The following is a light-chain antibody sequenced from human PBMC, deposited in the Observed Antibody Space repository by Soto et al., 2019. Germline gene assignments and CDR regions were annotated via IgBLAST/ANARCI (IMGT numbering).Light chain of an antibody. CDR1: QSVSSN. Sequence: EIVMMQSPATLSVSPGERATLSCRASQSVSSNLAWYQQKPGQAPRLLIYGASTRATGIAARFSGSGSGTEFTLTISSLQSEDFAVYYCQQYNSWPPNYTFGQGTKLEIK. CDR2: GAS. J-gene: IGKJ2*01. V-gene: IGKV3-15*01. CDR3: QQYNSWPPNYT.